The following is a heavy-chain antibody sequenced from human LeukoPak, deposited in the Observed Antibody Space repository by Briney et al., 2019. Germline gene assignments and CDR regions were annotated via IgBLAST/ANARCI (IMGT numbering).Heavy chain of an antibody. J-gene: IGHJ4*02. V-gene: IGHV3-48*01. CDR1: GFTFSSYS. CDR3: ARGGLRQWLAPWYFDY. D-gene: IGHD6-19*01. Sequence: PGGSLRLSCAASGFTFSSYSMNWVRQAPGKGLEWVSYISSSSSTIYYADSVKGRFTISRDNAKNSLYLQMNSLRAEDTAVYYCARGGLRQWLAPWYFDYWGQGTLVTVSS. CDR2: ISSSSSTI.